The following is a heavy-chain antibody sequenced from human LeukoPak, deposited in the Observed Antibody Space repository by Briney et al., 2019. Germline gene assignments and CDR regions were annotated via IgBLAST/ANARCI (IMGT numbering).Heavy chain of an antibody. CDR3: AKDIAAAGTGWYFDL. V-gene: IGHV3-9*01. Sequence: GGSLRLSCAASGFTFDDYAMHWVRQAPGKGLEWVSGISWNSGSIGYADSVKGRFTISRDNAKNSRYLQMNSLRAEDTALYYCAKDIAAAGTGWYFDLWGRGTLVTVSS. D-gene: IGHD6-13*01. CDR1: GFTFDDYA. CDR2: ISWNSGSI. J-gene: IGHJ2*01.